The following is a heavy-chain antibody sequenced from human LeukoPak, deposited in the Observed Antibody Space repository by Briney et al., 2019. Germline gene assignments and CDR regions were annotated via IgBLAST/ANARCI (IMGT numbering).Heavy chain of an antibody. J-gene: IGHJ4*02. Sequence: GGSLRLSCAASGFTVSSNYMSWVRQAPGKGLEWVSSISSSSSYIYYADSVKGRFTISRDNAKNSLYLQMNSLRAEDTAVYYCARIPRGYYGSGGEDYWGQGTLVTVSS. D-gene: IGHD3-10*01. CDR3: ARIPRGYYGSGGEDY. CDR1: GFTVSSNY. CDR2: ISSSSSYI. V-gene: IGHV3-21*01.